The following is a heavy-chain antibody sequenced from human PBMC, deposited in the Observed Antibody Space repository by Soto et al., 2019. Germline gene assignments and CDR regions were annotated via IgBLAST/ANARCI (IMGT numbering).Heavy chain of an antibody. CDR1: GYTFTSYA. CDR2: INAGNGNT. D-gene: IGHD5-12*01. CDR3: ESSKASGYDSSVFWFDP. J-gene: IGHJ5*02. V-gene: IGHV1-3*01. Sequence: QVQLVQSGAEVKKPGASVKVSCKASGYTFTSYAMHWVRQAPGQRLEWMGWINAGNGNTKYSQKFQGRVTITRDTSASTAYMELSSLRSEDTAVYYCESSKASGYDSSVFWFDPWGQGTLVTVSS.